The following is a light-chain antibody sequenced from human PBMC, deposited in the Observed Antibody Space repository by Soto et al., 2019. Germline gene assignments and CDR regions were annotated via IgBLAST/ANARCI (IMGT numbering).Light chain of an antibody. V-gene: IGKV1-5*01. Sequence: DIQMTQSPSTLSASVGDRVTITCRASQSISSWLAWYQQKPGKAPKLLIYDASSLESGVPARFSGSGSGRDFTLNISSLQPDYFAAYYCQQYNSYSGTFGQGTKVEIK. CDR2: DAS. J-gene: IGKJ1*01. CDR1: QSISSW. CDR3: QQYNSYSGT.